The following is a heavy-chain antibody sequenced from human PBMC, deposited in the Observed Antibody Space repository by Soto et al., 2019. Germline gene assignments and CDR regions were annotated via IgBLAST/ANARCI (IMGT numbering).Heavy chain of an antibody. CDR1: GFTFSSYG. V-gene: IGHV3-33*01. D-gene: IGHD2-2*01. J-gene: IGHJ4*02. CDR2: IWYDGSNK. Sequence: QVQLVESGGGVVQPGRSLRLSCAASGFTFSSYGMHWVRQAPGKGLEWVAVIWYDGSNKYYADSVKGRFTISRDNSKNTLYLQLNSLRAEDTAVYYCARTDYALDYWGQGTLVTVSS. CDR3: ARTDYALDY.